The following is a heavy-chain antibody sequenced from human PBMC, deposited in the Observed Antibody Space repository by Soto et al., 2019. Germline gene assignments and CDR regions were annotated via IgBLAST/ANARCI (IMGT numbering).Heavy chain of an antibody. J-gene: IGHJ2*01. Sequence: QVQLQESGPGLVKPSQTLSLTCTVSGGSISSGGYYWSWIRQHPGKGLEWIGYIYYSGSTYYNPSLKSRVTISVDTSKNQFSLKLSSVTAADTPVYYCARDGKTVANRNWYFDLWGRGTLVTVSS. CDR1: GGSISSGGYY. D-gene: IGHD4-17*01. V-gene: IGHV4-31*03. CDR2: IYYSGST. CDR3: ARDGKTVANRNWYFDL.